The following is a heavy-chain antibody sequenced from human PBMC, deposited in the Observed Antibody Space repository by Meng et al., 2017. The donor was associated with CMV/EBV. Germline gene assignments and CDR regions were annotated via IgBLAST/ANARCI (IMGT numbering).Heavy chain of an antibody. CDR2: INPNSGGT. D-gene: IGHD1-26*01. V-gene: IGHV1-2*02. J-gene: IGHJ6*02. Sequence: ASVKVSCKASGYTFTGYYMHWVRQAPGQGLEWMGWINPNSGGTNYAQKFQGRVTMTRDTSISTAYMELSRLRSDDTAVYYCARGDSGSYRYYGMDGWGQGTTVTVSS. CDR3: ARGDSGSYRYYGMDG. CDR1: GYTFTGYY.